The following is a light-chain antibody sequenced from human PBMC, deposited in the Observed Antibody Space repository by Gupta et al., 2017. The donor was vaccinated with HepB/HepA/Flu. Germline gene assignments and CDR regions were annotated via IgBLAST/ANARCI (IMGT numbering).Light chain of an antibody. CDR1: QHVNIW. Sequence: DIQMTQPPSFVSASVGDRVTITCRASQHVNIWLAWYQQKPGKAPTLLISAASSLQNGVPSRFSGSGSGTDFTLTITNLQPEDFATYCCQQTYSFPFTFGPGTQLEIK. CDR2: AAS. V-gene: IGKV1-12*01. CDR3: QQTYSFPFT. J-gene: IGKJ5*01.